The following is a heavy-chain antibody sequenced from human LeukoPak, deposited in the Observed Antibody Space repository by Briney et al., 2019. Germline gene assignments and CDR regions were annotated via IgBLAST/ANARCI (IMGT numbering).Heavy chain of an antibody. CDR1: GFTFSSYA. CDR2: ISGSGGTT. D-gene: IGHD4-17*01. Sequence: GGSLTLSCAASGFTFSSYAMSWVRQAPGKGLEWVSAISGSGGTTYYADSVKGRFTISRDNSKTTLYLQMNSLRAEDTAIYYCAKNYGDYWTYYYYYMDVWGRGTTVTVSS. V-gene: IGHV3-23*01. CDR3: AKNYGDYWTYYYYYMDV. J-gene: IGHJ6*03.